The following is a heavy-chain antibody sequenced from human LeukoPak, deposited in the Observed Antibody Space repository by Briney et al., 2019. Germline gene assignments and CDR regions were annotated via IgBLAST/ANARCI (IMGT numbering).Heavy chain of an antibody. Sequence: GGSLRLSCAASGFTVNTYGLSWVRQAPGKGLECVSAISPDGGVTSYADSVEGRFTISRDNSKNTLYLQMNSVRAEDTAVYYCAKPPKGLYYFDYWGQGTLVTVSS. CDR3: AKPPKGLYYFDY. J-gene: IGHJ4*02. CDR1: GFTVNTYG. D-gene: IGHD4/OR15-4a*01. V-gene: IGHV3-23*01. CDR2: ISPDGGVT.